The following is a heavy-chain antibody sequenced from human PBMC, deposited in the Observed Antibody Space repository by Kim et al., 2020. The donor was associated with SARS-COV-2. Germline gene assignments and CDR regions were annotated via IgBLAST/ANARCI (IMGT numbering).Heavy chain of an antibody. CDR3: ARTAPTDGYTRAKAYYLDY. J-gene: IGHJ4*02. D-gene: IGHD5-12*01. CDR2: ISSSSSYI. V-gene: IGHV3-21*01. CDR1: GFTFSSYS. Sequence: GGSLRLSCAASGFTFSSYSMNWVRQAPGKGLEWVSSISSSSSYIYYADSVKGRFTISRDNAKNSLYLQMNSLRAEDTAVYYCARTAPTDGYTRAKAYYLDYWGQGTLVTVSS.